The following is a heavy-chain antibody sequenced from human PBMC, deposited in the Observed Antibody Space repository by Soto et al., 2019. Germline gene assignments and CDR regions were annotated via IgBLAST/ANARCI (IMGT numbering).Heavy chain of an antibody. CDR2: IYSGGST. Sequence: GGSLRLSCAASGFTVSSNYMSWVRQAPGKGLEWVSVIYSGGSTYYADSVKGRFTISRDNSKNTLYLQMNSLRAEDTAVYYCAKIQWGGSDYYYYMDVWGKGTTVTVSS. CDR1: GFTVSSNY. V-gene: IGHV3-66*02. CDR3: AKIQWGGSDYYYYMDV. J-gene: IGHJ6*03. D-gene: IGHD3-16*01.